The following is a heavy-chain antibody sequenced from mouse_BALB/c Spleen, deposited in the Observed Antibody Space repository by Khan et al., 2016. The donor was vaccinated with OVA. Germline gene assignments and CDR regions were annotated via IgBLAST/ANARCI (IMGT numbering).Heavy chain of an antibody. CDR2: INPHVGET. CDR1: GYSFTGYF. Sequence: EVQLQQSGPELVKPGASVKISCKASGYSFTGYFMNWVMQSHGKSLEWIGRINPHVGETFFNPKFKGKATLTVDESSSTAHKEIRSLAYADSAVYYFTRIFGSDFDSWGQGTTLTVSS. V-gene: IGHV1-20*02. CDR3: TRIFGSDFDS. J-gene: IGHJ2*01. D-gene: IGHD1-1*01.